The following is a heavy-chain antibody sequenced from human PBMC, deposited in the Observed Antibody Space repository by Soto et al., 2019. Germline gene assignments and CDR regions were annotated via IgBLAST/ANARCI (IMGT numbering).Heavy chain of an antibody. Sequence: GGSLRLSCAASGFTFSSYAMSWVRQAPGKGLEWVSAISGSGGSTYYADSVKGRFTISRVNSKNTLYLQMNSLRAEDTAVYYCAKEGGTMVRGETCYYYGMDFWGQGTTVTVSS. V-gene: IGHV3-23*01. CDR1: GFTFSSYA. J-gene: IGHJ6*02. D-gene: IGHD3-10*01. CDR2: ISGSGGST. CDR3: AKEGGTMVRGETCYYYGMDF.